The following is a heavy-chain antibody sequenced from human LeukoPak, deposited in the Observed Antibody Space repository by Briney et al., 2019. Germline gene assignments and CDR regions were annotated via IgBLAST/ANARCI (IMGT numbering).Heavy chain of an antibody. CDR3: AFGASNWDQFDY. V-gene: IGHV5-51*01. CDR1: GYTFTNHW. CDR2: IYLADSDT. D-gene: IGHD7-27*01. Sequence: GESLKISCKGSGYTFTNHWIAWVRQMPGKGLEWMGIIYLADSDTRYSPSFQGQVTISADKSVRTAYLQWSSLKASDTAMYYCAFGASNWDQFDYWGQGTLVTVSS. J-gene: IGHJ4*02.